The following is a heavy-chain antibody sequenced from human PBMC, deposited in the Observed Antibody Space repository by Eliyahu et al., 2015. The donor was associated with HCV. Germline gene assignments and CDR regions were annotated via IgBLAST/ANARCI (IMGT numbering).Heavy chain of an antibody. CDR3: ARDIGTARGSSVYYYYGMDV. Sequence: QVQLVQSGAEVKKPGASVKVSCKASGYTFTXXYMPWVRQAPGQGLEWMGIINPSGGSTSYAQKFQGRVTMTRDTSTSTVYMELSSLRSEDTAVYYCARDIGTARGSSVYYYYGMDVWGQGTTVTVSS. J-gene: IGHJ6*02. CDR1: GYTFTXXY. D-gene: IGHD6-6*01. V-gene: IGHV1-46*01. CDR2: INPSGGST.